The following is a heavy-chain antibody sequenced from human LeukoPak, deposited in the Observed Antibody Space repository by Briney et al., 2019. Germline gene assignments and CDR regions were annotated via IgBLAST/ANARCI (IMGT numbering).Heavy chain of an antibody. J-gene: IGHJ4*02. Sequence: GGSLRLSCAAYGFTFSSYWMHWVRQAPGKGLVWVSRINSDGSSTSYADSVKGRFTISRDNAKNTLYLQMNSLRAEDTAVYYCATTAYYGDYRGYWGQGTLVTVSS. CDR3: ATTAYYGDYRGY. V-gene: IGHV3-74*01. CDR2: INSDGSST. CDR1: GFTFSSYW. D-gene: IGHD4-17*01.